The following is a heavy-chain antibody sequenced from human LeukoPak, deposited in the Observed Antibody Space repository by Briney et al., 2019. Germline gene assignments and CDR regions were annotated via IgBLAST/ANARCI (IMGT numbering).Heavy chain of an antibody. Sequence: PSETLSLTCGVYGGSFSGYYWSWIRQPPGKGLEWIGEINHSGSTNYNPSLKSRVTISVDTSKNQFSLKLSSVTAADTAVYYCARSWAGMYYPFYYFDYWGQGSLVTVSS. CDR3: ARSWAGMYYPFYYFDY. CDR1: GGSFSGYY. V-gene: IGHV4-34*01. CDR2: INHSGST. J-gene: IGHJ4*02. D-gene: IGHD2-8*01.